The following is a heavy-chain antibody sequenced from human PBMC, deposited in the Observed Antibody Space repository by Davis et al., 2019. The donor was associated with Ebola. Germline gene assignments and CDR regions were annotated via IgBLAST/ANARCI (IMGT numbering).Heavy chain of an antibody. D-gene: IGHD2-2*01. Sequence: SETLSLTCAVSGGSISSSNWWSWVRQPPGKGLEWIGEIYHSGSTNYNPSLKSRVTISVDTSKNQFSLKLSSVTAADTAVYYCARVGVPAAIGYFDYWGQGTLVTVSS. CDR2: IYHSGST. CDR3: ARVGVPAAIGYFDY. V-gene: IGHV4-4*02. J-gene: IGHJ4*02. CDR1: GGSISSSNW.